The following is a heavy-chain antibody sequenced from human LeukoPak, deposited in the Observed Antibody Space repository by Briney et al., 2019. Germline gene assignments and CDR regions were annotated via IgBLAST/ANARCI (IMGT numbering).Heavy chain of an antibody. D-gene: IGHD3-10*01. V-gene: IGHV1-18*01. CDR1: GYTFTSYG. J-gene: IGHJ5*02. Sequence: GASVKVSCKASGYTFTSYGISWVRQAPGQGLEWMGWISAYNGNTNYAQKLQGRVTMTTDTSTSTACMELRSLRSDDTAVYYCAREHYGSGSYWFDPWGQGTLVTVSS. CDR3: AREHYGSGSYWFDP. CDR2: ISAYNGNT.